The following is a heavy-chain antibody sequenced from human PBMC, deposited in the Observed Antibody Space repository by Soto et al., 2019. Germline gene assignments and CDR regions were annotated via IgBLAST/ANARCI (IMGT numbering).Heavy chain of an antibody. V-gene: IGHV3-33*01. CDR2: IWYDGSNK. CDR3: ARGDCSGTNCYAFDI. CDR1: GFTFRGYG. D-gene: IGHD2-2*01. Sequence: QVQLVESGGGVVQPGRSLRLSCAASGFTFRGYGMHWVRQAPGRGLEWVAVIWYDGSNKYYADSVKCRFIISRDNSNNTLYLQMNSLRAEDTAVYYCARGDCSGTNCYAFDIWGQGTMVTVSS. J-gene: IGHJ3*02.